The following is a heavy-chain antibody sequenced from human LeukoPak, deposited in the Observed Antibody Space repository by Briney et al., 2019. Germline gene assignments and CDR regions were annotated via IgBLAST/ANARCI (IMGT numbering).Heavy chain of an antibody. V-gene: IGHV3-7*01. D-gene: IGHD2-2*01. CDR1: GFTFSSYW. CDR3: ARDCSSTSCYQAFDY. J-gene: IGHJ4*02. CDR2: IKQDGSEK. Sequence: GSLRLSCAASGFTFSSYWMSWVRQAPGKGLEWVANIKQDGSEKYYVDSVKGRFTISRDNAKNSLYLQMNSLRAEDTAVYYCARDCSSTSCYQAFDYWGQGTLVTASS.